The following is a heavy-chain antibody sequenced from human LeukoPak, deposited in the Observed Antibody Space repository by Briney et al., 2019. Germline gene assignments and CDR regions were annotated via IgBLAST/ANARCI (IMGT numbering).Heavy chain of an antibody. CDR3: ARRWNYGRNYYIDV. Sequence: SETLSLTCAVYGGSFSNYYCSWIRQPPGKGLEWLGEINDSGRANYNPSLMSRVTVSVDMSKNQFSLRLTSVTATDTAVYYCARRWNYGRNYYIDVWGKGATVSVSS. J-gene: IGHJ6*03. CDR2: INDSGRA. CDR1: GGSFSNYY. D-gene: IGHD1-7*01. V-gene: IGHV4-34*01.